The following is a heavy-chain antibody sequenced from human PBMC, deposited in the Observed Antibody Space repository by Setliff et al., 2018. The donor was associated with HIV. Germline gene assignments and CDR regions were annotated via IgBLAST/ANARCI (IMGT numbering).Heavy chain of an antibody. CDR3: ARARGPPLPVLDF. CDR1: NYSISSGHY. V-gene: IGHV4-38-2*02. Sequence: PSETLSLTCTISNYSISSGHYWGWIRQSPGKGLEWIGNIYHVGRAFYSPSLESRVSISVDTSKNQFSLRLTSVTAADTAVYYCARARGPPLPVLDFWGPGTLVTVSS. J-gene: IGHJ4*02. CDR2: IYHVGRA. D-gene: IGHD3-10*01.